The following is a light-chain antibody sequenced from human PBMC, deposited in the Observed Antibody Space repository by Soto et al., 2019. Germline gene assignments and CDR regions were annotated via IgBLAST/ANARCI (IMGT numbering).Light chain of an antibody. CDR2: PAS. CDR3: QQSYSTPYT. CDR1: QSISSY. Sequence: DIQMTQSPSSLSASVGDRVTITCRASQSISSYLNWYQQKPGKAPKRLIFPASSLQSRVPSRFSGSGSGTDFTLTINSLQPEDFATYYCQQSYSTPYTFGQGTKLEIK. J-gene: IGKJ2*01. V-gene: IGKV1-39*01.